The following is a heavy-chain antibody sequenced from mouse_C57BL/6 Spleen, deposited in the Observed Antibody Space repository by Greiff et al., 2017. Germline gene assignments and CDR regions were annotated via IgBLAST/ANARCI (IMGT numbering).Heavy chain of an antibody. V-gene: IGHV1-72*01. J-gene: IGHJ4*01. Sequence: VQLQQPGAELVKPGASVKLSCKASGYTFTSYWMHWVKQRPGRGLEWIGRIGPNSGGTKYNEKFKSKATLTVDKPSSTAYLQLSSLTSEDSAVYYCARRVYYDYDDYAMDYWGQGTSVTVSS. D-gene: IGHD2-4*01. CDR1: GYTFTSYW. CDR2: IGPNSGGT. CDR3: ARRVYYDYDDYAMDY.